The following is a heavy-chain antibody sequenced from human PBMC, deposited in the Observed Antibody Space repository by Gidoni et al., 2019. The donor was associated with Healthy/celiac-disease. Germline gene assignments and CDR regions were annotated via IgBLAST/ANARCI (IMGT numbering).Heavy chain of an antibody. CDR2: IHHSGST. V-gene: IGHV4-4*02. Sequence: QAQLQESGPGLVKPSGTLSLPCAVPGGSISSSNWWSWVRQPPGKGLEWIGEIHHSGSTNYNPSLKGRVTISVDKSKNQFSLKLSSVTAADTAVYYCARLDRLRSGLSRYFDYWGQGTLVTVSS. D-gene: IGHD2-2*03. CDR3: ARLDRLRSGLSRYFDY. J-gene: IGHJ4*02. CDR1: GGSISSSNW.